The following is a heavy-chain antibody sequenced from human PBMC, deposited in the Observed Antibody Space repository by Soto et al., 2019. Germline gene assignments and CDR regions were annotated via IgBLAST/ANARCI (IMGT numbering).Heavy chain of an antibody. CDR1: GFTFSRNA. J-gene: IGHJ4*02. CDR3: AKGYREYSSSWFDY. D-gene: IGHD6-13*01. CDR2: MSGSGGST. V-gene: IGHV3-23*01. Sequence: GSLRLSFAASGFTFSRNAMSWVRQAPGKGLEWVSVMSGSGGSTYYADSVTGRFTISRDNSKNTLYLQMNSLRAEDTAVYYCAKGYREYSSSWFDYWGQGILVTVSS.